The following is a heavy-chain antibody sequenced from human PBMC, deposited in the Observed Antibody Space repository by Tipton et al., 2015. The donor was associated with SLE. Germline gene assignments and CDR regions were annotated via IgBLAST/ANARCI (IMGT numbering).Heavy chain of an antibody. CDR1: GGPISRYS. Sequence: TLSLTCTVSGGPISRYSWNWIRQPAGKGLEWIGYIHHTGSTNYNPSLESRLTISVDTSKNQFSLKLRSVTAADTAVYYCTRGSYGAGNNDYWGQGILVSVSS. CDR2: IHHTGST. J-gene: IGHJ4*02. V-gene: IGHV4-59*01. CDR3: TRGSYGAGNNDY. D-gene: IGHD3-10*01.